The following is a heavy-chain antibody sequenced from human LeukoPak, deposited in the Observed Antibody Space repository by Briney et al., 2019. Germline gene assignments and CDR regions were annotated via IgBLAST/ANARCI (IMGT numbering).Heavy chain of an antibody. CDR2: IYDSGST. CDR3: ASGYDYYFDY. D-gene: IGHD5-12*01. CDR1: GGSIRSSYYY. Sequence: SETLSLTCTVSGGSIRSSYYYWGWIRQPPGKGLEWIGSIYDSGSTYYNPSLKSRVTISVDTSKNQFSLKLSSVTAADTAVYYCASGYDYYFDYWGQGTLVTVSS. V-gene: IGHV4-39*07. J-gene: IGHJ4*02.